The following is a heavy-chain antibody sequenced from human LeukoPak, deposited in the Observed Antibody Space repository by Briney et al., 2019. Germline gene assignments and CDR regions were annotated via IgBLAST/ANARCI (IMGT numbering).Heavy chain of an antibody. Sequence: ASVKVSCKASGGTFSSYAISWVRQAPGQGLEWMGGIIPIFGTANYAQKFQGRVTITADESTSTAYMELSSLRSEDTAVYYCAAGGSLGAFDIWGQGTMVTVSS. D-gene: IGHD3-16*01. CDR3: AAGGSLGAFDI. CDR2: IIPIFGTA. V-gene: IGHV1-69*01. CDR1: GGTFSSYA. J-gene: IGHJ3*02.